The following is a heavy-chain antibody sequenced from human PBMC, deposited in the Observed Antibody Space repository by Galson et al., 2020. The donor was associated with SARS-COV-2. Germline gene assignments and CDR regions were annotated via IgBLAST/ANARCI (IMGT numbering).Heavy chain of an antibody. CDR3: ARVFIAAAGSPFDY. J-gene: IGHJ4*02. D-gene: IGHD6-13*01. CDR2: LDWDDDK. Sequence: SGPTLAKPTQTLTLTCTLPGSSLSTSGIRVSWIRQPPGNALERLARLDWDDDKYYSTSLKTRLTISKDTSKNQVVLTMTNMDPVDTATYYCARVFIAAAGSPFDYWGQGTLVTVSS. V-gene: IGHV2-70*04. CDR1: GSSLSTSGIR.